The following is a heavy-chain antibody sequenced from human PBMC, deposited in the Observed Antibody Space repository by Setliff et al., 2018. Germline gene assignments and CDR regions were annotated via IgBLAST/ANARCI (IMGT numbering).Heavy chain of an antibody. CDR1: GFTFSSYT. V-gene: IGHV3-21*01. CDR3: AREKNTIVSGSGYHYYLYV. Sequence: GGSLRLSCAASGFTFSSYTMNWVRQAPGQGLEWVASIDSSSTWIYYADSVQGRFTISRDNADNSLYLQMNSLTTYDTAVYFCAREKNTIVSGSGYHYYLYVWGTGTAVTVSS. D-gene: IGHD1-26*01. CDR2: IDSSSTWI. J-gene: IGHJ6*03.